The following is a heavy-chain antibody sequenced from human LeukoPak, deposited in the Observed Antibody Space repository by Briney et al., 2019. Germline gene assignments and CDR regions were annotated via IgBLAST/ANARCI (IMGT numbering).Heavy chain of an antibody. V-gene: IGHV1-2*02. CDR1: GYTFTGYY. CDR2: INPNSGGT. D-gene: IGHD2-2*01. J-gene: IGHJ6*03. CDR3: ARVSSTKPRYYYMDV. Sequence: ASVKVSCKASGYTFTGYYMHWVRQAPGQGLEWMGWINPNSGGTNYAQKFQGRVTMTRDTSISTAYMELSRLRSADTAVYYCARVSSTKPRYYYMDVWGKGTTVTVSS.